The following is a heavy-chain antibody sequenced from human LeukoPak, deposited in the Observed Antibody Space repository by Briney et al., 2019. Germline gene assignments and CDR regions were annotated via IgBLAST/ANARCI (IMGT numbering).Heavy chain of an antibody. D-gene: IGHD6-19*01. CDR1: GFTFSSYG. CDR2: ISYDGSNK. J-gene: IGHJ4*02. CDR3: AKGGSGWYGLWLDY. Sequence: GGSLRLSCAVSGFTFSSYGMHWVRQAPGKGLEWVAVISYDGSNKYYADSVKGRFTISRDNSKNTLYLRMNSLRAEDTAVYYCAKGGSGWYGLWLDYWGQGTLVTVSS. V-gene: IGHV3-30*18.